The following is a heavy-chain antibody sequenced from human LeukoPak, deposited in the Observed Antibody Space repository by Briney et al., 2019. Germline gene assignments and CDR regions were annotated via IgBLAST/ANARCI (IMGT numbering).Heavy chain of an antibody. J-gene: IGHJ4*02. D-gene: IGHD2-15*01. CDR2: ISGSGGST. V-gene: IGHV3-23*01. Sequence: GGSLRLSCAASGFTFSNYAMSWVRQAPGKGLEWVSAISGSGGSTYYADSLKGHFTISRDNSKNTLYLQINSLRAEDTAVYYCAKHPAIGSFYYFDYWGQGTLVTVSS. CDR1: GFTFSNYA. CDR3: AKHPAIGSFYYFDY.